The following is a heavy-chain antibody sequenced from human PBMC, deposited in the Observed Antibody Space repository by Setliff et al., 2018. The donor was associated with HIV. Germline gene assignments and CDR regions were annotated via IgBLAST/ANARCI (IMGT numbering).Heavy chain of an antibody. CDR2: IKEDGSEK. Sequence: PGGSLRLSCAASGFPFSNYWMNWVRQAPGKGLEWVANIKEDGSEKNYVDSVKGRFTISRDNAKNSLFLQMNSLRVEDTAVYYCARGHYSSSSGWGQGTLVTVS. D-gene: IGHD6-6*01. J-gene: IGHJ4*02. CDR1: GFPFSNYW. CDR3: ARGHYSSSSG. V-gene: IGHV3-7*03.